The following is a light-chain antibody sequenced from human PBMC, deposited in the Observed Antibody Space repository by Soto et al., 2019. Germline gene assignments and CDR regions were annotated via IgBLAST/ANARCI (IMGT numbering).Light chain of an antibody. CDR2: GAS. Sequence: EIVLTQSPGTLSLSPGERVTLSCRASQSVSSSYLAWYQQKPGQAPTLLIYGASSRATGIPNRFSGSGSGTDFPLTITRLEAEDFAVYYCQHYRTSFGGGTKVEIK. CDR3: QHYRTS. J-gene: IGKJ4*01. CDR1: QSVSSSY. V-gene: IGKV3-20*01.